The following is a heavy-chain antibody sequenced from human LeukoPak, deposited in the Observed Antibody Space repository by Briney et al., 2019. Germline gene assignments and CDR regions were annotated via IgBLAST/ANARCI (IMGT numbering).Heavy chain of an antibody. CDR2: IYPGDSDT. CDR1: GYSFTSYW. V-gene: IGHV5-51*01. CDR3: ARSSDCSSTSCYFDY. D-gene: IGHD2-2*01. Sequence: GESLKISCKGSGYSFTSYWIGWVRQMPGKGLEWMGIIYPGDSDTRYSPSFQGQVAISADKSISTAYLQWSSLKASDTAMYHCARSSDCSSTSCYFDYWGQGTLVTVSS. J-gene: IGHJ4*02.